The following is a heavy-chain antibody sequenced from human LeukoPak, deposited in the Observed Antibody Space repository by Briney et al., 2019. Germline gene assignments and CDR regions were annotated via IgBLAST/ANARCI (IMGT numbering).Heavy chain of an antibody. CDR1: GYTFTSYY. CDR2: INPSGGST. J-gene: IGHJ4*02. D-gene: IGHD6-19*01. Sequence: ASVKVSCKASGYTFTSYYMHWVPQAPGQGLEWMGIINPSGGSTSCAQKFQGRVTMTRDTSTSTVYMELSSLRSEDTAVYYCARAVAGRASCLGYWGQGTLVTVSS. V-gene: IGHV1-46*01. CDR3: ARAVAGRASCLGY.